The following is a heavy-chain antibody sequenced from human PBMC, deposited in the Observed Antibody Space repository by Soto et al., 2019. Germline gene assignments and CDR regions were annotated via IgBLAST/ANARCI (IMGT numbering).Heavy chain of an antibody. D-gene: IGHD6-19*01. CDR2: IYPGDSDT. CDR3: ARSAPYSSGWYAYYYYGMDV. CDR1: GYSFTSYW. V-gene: IGHV5-51*01. J-gene: IGHJ6*02. Sequence: PGESLKISCKGSGYSFTSYWIGWVRQMPGKDLEWMGIIYPGDSDTRYSPSFPRQVTISADTSITTAYLQRSSLKASDTAMYYCARSAPYSSGWYAYYYYGMDVWGQGTTVTVSS.